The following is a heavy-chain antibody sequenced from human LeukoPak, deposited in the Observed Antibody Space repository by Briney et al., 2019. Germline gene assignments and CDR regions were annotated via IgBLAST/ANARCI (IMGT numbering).Heavy chain of an antibody. V-gene: IGHV3-48*03. CDR3: ARDRGSDWYDGFDI. CDR2: ITSSGSTI. D-gene: IGHD6-19*01. Sequence: GGSLRLSCAAFGFTFNSYEMSWVRQAPGKGLECVSYITSSGSTIYYADSVKGRFTISRDNAKSSLYLQMNSLRAEDTAVYYCARDRGSDWYDGFDIWGQGTMVTVSS. J-gene: IGHJ3*02. CDR1: GFTFNSYE.